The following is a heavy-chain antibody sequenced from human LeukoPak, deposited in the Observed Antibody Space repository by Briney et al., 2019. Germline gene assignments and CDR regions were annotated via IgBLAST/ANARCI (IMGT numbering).Heavy chain of an antibody. V-gene: IGHV3-74*01. Sequence: GGSLRLSCAASGFTFSSYWMHGVRQAPGKGLVWVSRINSDGSSTSYADSVKGRFTISRDNAKNTLYLQMNSLRAEDTAVYYCAREARDYDSSGYYTDYWGQGTLVTVSS. CDR2: INSDGSST. CDR3: AREARDYDSSGYYTDY. J-gene: IGHJ4*02. D-gene: IGHD3-22*01. CDR1: GFTFSSYW.